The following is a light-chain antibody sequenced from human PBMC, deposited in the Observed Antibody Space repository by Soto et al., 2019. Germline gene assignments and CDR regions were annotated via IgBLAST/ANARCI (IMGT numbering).Light chain of an antibody. V-gene: IGKV3-11*01. CDR2: DAS. Sequence: EIVLTQSPATLSLSPGERATLSCRASQSVSSYLAWYQQKPGQAPRLLIYDASNRATGIPARFSGSGSGTDFTLTITSLEPEDFAVYYCQQRSNWPFTFGGGNKVEI. CDR3: QQRSNWPFT. J-gene: IGKJ4*01. CDR1: QSVSSY.